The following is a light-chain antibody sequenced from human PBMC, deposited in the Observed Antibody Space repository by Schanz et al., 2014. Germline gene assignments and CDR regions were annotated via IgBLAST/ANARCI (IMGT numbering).Light chain of an antibody. CDR3: TSYTDTNTRV. CDR1: SSDIGNYDY. V-gene: IGLV2-14*03. Sequence: QSALTQPRSVSGSPGQSVTISCTGTSSDIGNYDYVSWYRQHPGKAPKLIIYDVGDRPSGVSNRFSGSKSGNTAFLTISGLQPEDEADYYCTSYTDTNTRVFGGGTKLTVL. CDR2: DVG. J-gene: IGLJ3*02.